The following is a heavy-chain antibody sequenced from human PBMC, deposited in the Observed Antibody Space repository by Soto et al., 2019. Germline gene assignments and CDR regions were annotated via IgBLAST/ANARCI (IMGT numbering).Heavy chain of an antibody. V-gene: IGHV3-48*03. CDR1: GFTLSSYW. J-gene: IGHJ4*02. CDR2: ISSSGSTI. Sequence: GGSLRLSCEASGFTLSSYWMHWVRQVPGKGLEWVSYISSSGSTIYYADSVKGRFTISRDNAKNSLYLQMNSLRAEDTAVYYCARDLGHYYFDYWGQGTLVTVSS. CDR3: ARDLGHYYFDY.